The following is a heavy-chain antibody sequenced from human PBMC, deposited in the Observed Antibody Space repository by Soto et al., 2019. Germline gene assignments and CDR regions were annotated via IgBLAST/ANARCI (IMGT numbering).Heavy chain of an antibody. D-gene: IGHD6-19*01. CDR2: ISPYAGDT. CDR3: AKTGGWNWFDP. V-gene: IGHV1-18*01. J-gene: IGHJ5*02. CDR1: GYTFTDYG. Sequence: QVQLVQSGAEVKKPGASVKVSCKASGYTFTDYGISWVRQAPGHGLEWMGWISPYAGDTKYPQRLQGRVTVTADTSTSTAYMELRSLKSDAPAVYYCAKTGGWNWFDPWGQGPLVSVSS.